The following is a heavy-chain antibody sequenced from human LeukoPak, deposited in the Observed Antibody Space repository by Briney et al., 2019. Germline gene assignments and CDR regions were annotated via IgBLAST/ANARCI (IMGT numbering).Heavy chain of an antibody. V-gene: IGHV4-34*01. CDR1: GGSFSVYY. CDR3: ARRPKYCSSTSCYGDY. J-gene: IGHJ4*02. CDR2: INHSGST. Sequence: PAHTLSLTCAVYGGSFSVYYWSWIRQPPRKGLEWIGEINHSGSTNYNPSLKSRVTISVDTSKNQFSLKLSSVTAADTAVYYCARRPKYCSSTSCYGDYWGQGTLVTVSS. D-gene: IGHD2-2*01.